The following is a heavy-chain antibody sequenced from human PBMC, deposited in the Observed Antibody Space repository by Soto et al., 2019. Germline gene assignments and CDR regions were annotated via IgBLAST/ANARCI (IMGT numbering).Heavy chain of an antibody. V-gene: IGHV3-9*01. CDR2: ISWNSGSI. J-gene: IGHJ4*02. D-gene: IGHD3-10*01. CDR3: AKEYAMFLVVIGYCDY. Sequence: EVQLVESGGGLVQPGRSLRLSCAASGFTFDDYAMHGVRQAPGKGLERVSGISWNSGSIAYADSVKGRFTISRDNAKNSLDLQMNNLRAEDTALYYCAKEYAMFLVVIGYCDYWGQGTLVTVSS. CDR1: GFTFDDYA.